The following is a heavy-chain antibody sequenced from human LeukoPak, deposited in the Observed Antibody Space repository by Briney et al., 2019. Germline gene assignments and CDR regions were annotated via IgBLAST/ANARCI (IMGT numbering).Heavy chain of an antibody. D-gene: IGHD2-2*01. CDR3: ARAPDIVVVPAALTSNWFDP. CDR2: INPNSGGT. J-gene: IGHJ5*02. CDR1: GGTFSSYA. V-gene: IGHV1-2*02. Sequence: ASVKVSCKASGGTFSSYAISWVRQAPGQGLEWMGWINPNSGGTNYAQKFQGRVTMTRDTSISTAYMELSRLRSDDTAVYYCARAPDIVVVPAALTSNWFDPWGQGTLVTVSS.